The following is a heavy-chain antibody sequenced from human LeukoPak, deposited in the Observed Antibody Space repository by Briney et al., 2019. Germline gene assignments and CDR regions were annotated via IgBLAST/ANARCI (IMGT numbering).Heavy chain of an antibody. CDR3: ATGIAAAGTQNALDI. Sequence: ASVKVSCKASGYTFTSYAMHWVRQAPGQRLEWMGWINAGNGNTKYSQKFQGRVTITRDTSASTAYMELSSLRSEDTAVYYCATGIAAAGTQNALDIWGQGTMVTVSS. V-gene: IGHV1-3*01. J-gene: IGHJ3*02. D-gene: IGHD6-13*01. CDR1: GYTFTSYA. CDR2: INAGNGNT.